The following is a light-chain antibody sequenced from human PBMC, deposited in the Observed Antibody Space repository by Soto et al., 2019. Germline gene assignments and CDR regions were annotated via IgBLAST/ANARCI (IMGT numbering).Light chain of an antibody. V-gene: IGLV2-18*02. Sequence: QSVLTQPPSVSGCPGQSVAISCTGASSDVGNSNGVSWYHQPPGTAPKLMIYDVNNRPPGVPDRFSGSKSGNTASLTISGLQAEDEGDYYCSSYTSSSTYVFGTGTKVTVL. CDR2: DVN. CDR1: SSDVGNSNG. CDR3: SSYTSSSTYV. J-gene: IGLJ1*01.